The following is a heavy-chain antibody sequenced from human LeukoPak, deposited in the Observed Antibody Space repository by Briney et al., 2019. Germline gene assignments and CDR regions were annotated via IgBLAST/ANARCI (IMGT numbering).Heavy chain of an antibody. Sequence: GGSLRLSCVASRFTFSTYAMAWVRQAPGKKLECVAVITGGGTNTCHADSVKGRFTISRDNSKNTLSLQMNSLRVEDTAKYYCARGTLESCSGSRCYPFDYWGRGTLVTVSS. CDR1: RFTFSTYA. V-gene: IGHV3-23*01. CDR2: ITGGGTNT. D-gene: IGHD2-15*01. CDR3: ARGTLESCSGSRCYPFDY. J-gene: IGHJ4*02.